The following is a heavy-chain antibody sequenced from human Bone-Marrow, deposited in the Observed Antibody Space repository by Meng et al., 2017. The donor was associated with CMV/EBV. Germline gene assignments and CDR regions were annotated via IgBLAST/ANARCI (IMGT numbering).Heavy chain of an antibody. CDR2: ISGSGGST. CDR3: APRVVVAN. D-gene: IGHD2-15*01. V-gene: IGHV3-23*01. CDR1: GFTFSSYA. Sequence: GESLKISCAASGFTFSSYAMSWVRQAPGKGLEWVSAISGSGGSTYYADSVKGRFTISRDNSKNTLYLQMNSLRAEDTAVYYCAPRVVVANWGQGTLVTVSS. J-gene: IGHJ4*02.